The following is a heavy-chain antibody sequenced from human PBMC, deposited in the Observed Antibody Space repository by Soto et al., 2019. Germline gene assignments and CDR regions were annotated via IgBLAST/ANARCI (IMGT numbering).Heavy chain of an antibody. Sequence: PGGSLRLSCAASGFTFSSYGMHWVRQAPGKGLEWVAVISYDGSNKYYADSVKGRFTISRDNSKNTLYLQMNSLRAEDTAVYYCARVVGATLFDYWGQGTLVTVSS. V-gene: IGHV3-30*03. J-gene: IGHJ4*02. CDR1: GFTFSSYG. CDR2: ISYDGSNK. CDR3: ARVVGATLFDY. D-gene: IGHD1-26*01.